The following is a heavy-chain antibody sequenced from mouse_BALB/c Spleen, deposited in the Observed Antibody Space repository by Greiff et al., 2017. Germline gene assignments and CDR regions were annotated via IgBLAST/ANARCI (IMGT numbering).Heavy chain of an antibody. CDR2: ISSGGSYT. CDR1: GFTFSSYA. V-gene: IGHV5-9-4*01. J-gene: IGHJ4*01. D-gene: IGHD1-1*01. Sequence: EVHLVESGGGLVKPGGSLKLSCAASGFTFSSYAMSWVRQSPEKRLEWVAEISSGGSYTYYPDTVTGRFTISRDNAKNTLYLEMSSLRSEDTAMYYCARDGYYGSSYDAMDYWGQGTSVTVSS. CDR3: ARDGYYGSSYDAMDY.